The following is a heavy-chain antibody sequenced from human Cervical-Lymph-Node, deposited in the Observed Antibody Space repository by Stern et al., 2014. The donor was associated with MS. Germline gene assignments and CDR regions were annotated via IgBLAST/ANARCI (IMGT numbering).Heavy chain of an antibody. D-gene: IGHD2-21*01. V-gene: IGHV5-51*03. CDR3: ARWSVACDY. CDR1: GYNFISYW. J-gene: IGHJ4*02. CDR2: IYPGDSDV. Sequence: EVQLEESGAELKKPGESLKIACKTSGYNFISYWIAWVRQVPGKGLEWIGIIYPGDSDVRYSPSFQGHVTISVDKSITTAYLQWNSLKASDTAVYYCARWSVACDYWGQGALITVSS.